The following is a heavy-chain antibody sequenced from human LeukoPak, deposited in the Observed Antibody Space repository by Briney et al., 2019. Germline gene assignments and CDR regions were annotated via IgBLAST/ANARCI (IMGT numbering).Heavy chain of an antibody. V-gene: IGHV4-59*08. D-gene: IGHD1-26*01. CDR1: GGSISTYS. CDR3: ARLSGGSLIY. Sequence: PSETLSLTCTVSGGSISTYSWTWIRQPPGKGLEWVGYVHYSGSTDYNSSLKSRVAISVDTSNNQFSLRLKYVTASDTAVYYCARLSGGSLIYWGQGTLVTVSS. J-gene: IGHJ4*02. CDR2: VHYSGST.